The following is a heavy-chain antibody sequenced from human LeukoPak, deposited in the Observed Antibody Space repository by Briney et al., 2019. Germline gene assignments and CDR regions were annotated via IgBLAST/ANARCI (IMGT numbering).Heavy chain of an antibody. Sequence: GGSLRLSCAASGFTFSSYGMHWVRQAPGKGLEWVALISFDGGKNYYADSVKGRFTISRDNSKNTLYLQMNSLIPDDTAVYYCAKSRNFGYDYWGQGTLVTVAS. J-gene: IGHJ4*02. V-gene: IGHV3-30*18. D-gene: IGHD3-10*01. CDR3: AKSRNFGYDY. CDR2: ISFDGGKN. CDR1: GFTFSSYG.